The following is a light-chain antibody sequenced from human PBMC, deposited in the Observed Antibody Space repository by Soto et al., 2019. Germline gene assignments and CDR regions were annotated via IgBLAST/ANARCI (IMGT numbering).Light chain of an antibody. CDR3: ASWDDSLRRLV. V-gene: IGLV1-47*01. J-gene: IGLJ2*01. Sequence: QSVLTQPPSLSATPGQRVTIPCSGSSSNIGNNVVYWYQQLPGTAPKVLIYKNNQRPSGVPGRFSSSKSGTSVSLAISGLRSEDEADYYCASWDDSLRRLVFGGGTKLTVL. CDR1: SSNIGNNV. CDR2: KNN.